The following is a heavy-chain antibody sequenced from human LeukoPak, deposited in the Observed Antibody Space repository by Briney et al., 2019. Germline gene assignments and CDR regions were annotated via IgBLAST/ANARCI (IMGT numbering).Heavy chain of an antibody. CDR1: GVSFTTYY. Sequence: SETLSLTCTVSGVSFTTYYWTWIRQPAGKGPEWIGRIYSSGNTNYNPSLESRVTMSIDTSKHQLSLKLTSVTAADTAVYYCAGAKYYYDSSGYYYWGQGTLVTVSS. J-gene: IGHJ4*02. CDR3: AGAKYYYDSSGYYY. D-gene: IGHD3-22*01. CDR2: IYSSGNT. V-gene: IGHV4-4*07.